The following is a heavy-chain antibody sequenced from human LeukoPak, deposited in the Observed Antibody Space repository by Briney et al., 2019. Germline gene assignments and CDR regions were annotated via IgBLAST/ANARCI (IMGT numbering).Heavy chain of an antibody. Sequence: ASVKVSCKASGYTFTSYGISWVRQAPGQGLEWMGWISAYNGNTNYAQKLQGRVTMTTDTSTSTAYMELRSLRSDDTAVYYCARAVNAKGSLVTFWSGYYKGDWFDPWGQGTLVTVSS. CDR1: GYTFTSYG. D-gene: IGHD3-3*01. CDR2: ISAYNGNT. V-gene: IGHV1-18*01. CDR3: ARAVNAKGSLVTFWSGYYKGDWFDP. J-gene: IGHJ5*02.